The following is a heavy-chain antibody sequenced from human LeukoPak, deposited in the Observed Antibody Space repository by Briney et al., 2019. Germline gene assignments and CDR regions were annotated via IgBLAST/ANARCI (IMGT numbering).Heavy chain of an antibody. D-gene: IGHD3-10*01. V-gene: IGHV4-59*01. J-gene: IGHJ6*02. Sequence: SETPSLTCTVSGGSISSYYWSWIRQPPGKGLEWIGYIYYSGSTNYNPSLKSRVTISVDTSKNQCSLKLSSVTAADTAVYYCARLLVRAYYYYGMDVWGQGTTVTVSS. CDR2: IYYSGST. CDR3: ARLLVRAYYYYGMDV. CDR1: GGSISSYY.